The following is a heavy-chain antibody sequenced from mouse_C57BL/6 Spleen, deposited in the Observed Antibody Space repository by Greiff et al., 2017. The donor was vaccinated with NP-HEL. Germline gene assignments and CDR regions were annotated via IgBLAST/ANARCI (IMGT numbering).Heavy chain of an antibody. V-gene: IGHV1-59*01. CDR1: GYTFTSYW. Sequence: QVQLQQPGAELVRPGTSVKLSCKASGYTFTSYWMHWVKQRPGQGLEWIGVIDPSDSYTNSNQKFKGKATLTVDTSSSTAYMQLSSMTSEDSAVYYCARGEFHTTVVATGAMDYWGQGTSVTVSS. CDR3: ARGEFHTTVVATGAMDY. D-gene: IGHD1-1*01. J-gene: IGHJ4*01. CDR2: IDPSDSYT.